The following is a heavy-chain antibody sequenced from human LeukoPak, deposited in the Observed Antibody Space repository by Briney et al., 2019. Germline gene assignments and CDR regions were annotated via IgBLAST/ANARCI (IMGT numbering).Heavy chain of an antibody. Sequence: PGGSLRLSCVASGFTSSSYWMSWVRQAPGKGLEWVANIKLDGSEKNYVDSVKGRVTTSRDNAKNPLYLQMNSLRAEDTAVYFCARGNWDPSDYWGQGTLVTVSS. J-gene: IGHJ4*02. CDR3: ARGNWDPSDY. V-gene: IGHV3-7*04. CDR2: IKLDGSEK. D-gene: IGHD1-26*01. CDR1: GFTSSSYW.